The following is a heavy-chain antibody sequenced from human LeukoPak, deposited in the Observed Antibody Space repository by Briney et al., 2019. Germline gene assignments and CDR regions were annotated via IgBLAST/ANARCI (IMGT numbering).Heavy chain of an antibody. J-gene: IGHJ6*02. CDR1: GYTFIDYY. Sequence: ATVKVSRKASGYTFIDYYMHWVRQAPGQGLEWMGWINPNSGGTNYAHKFQGRVTMTRDTSISTAYMELSRLRSDDTAVYYCARDFDSSGYYYGYYYGMDVWGQGTTVTVSS. CDR3: ARDFDSSGYYYGYYYGMDV. D-gene: IGHD3-22*01. CDR2: INPNSGGT. V-gene: IGHV1-2*07.